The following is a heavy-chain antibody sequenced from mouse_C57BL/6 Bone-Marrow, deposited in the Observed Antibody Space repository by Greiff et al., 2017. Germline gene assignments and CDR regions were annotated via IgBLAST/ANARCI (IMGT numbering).Heavy chain of an antibody. CDR2: ISSGSSTI. D-gene: IGHD1-1*01. CDR3: ARGITTVGAWFAY. V-gene: IGHV5-17*01. Sequence: EVKLMESGGGLVKPGGSLKLSCAASGFTFSDYGMHWVRQAPEKGLEWVAYISSGSSTIYYADTVKGRFTISRDNAKNTLFLQMTSLTSEDTAMYYCARGITTVGAWFAYWGQGTLVTVSA. J-gene: IGHJ3*01. CDR1: GFTFSDYG.